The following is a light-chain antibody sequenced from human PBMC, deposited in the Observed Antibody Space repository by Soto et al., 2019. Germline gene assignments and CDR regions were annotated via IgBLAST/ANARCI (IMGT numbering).Light chain of an antibody. J-gene: IGKJ1*01. CDR1: QTISSW. V-gene: IGKV1-5*03. CDR2: KAS. CDR3: QHYNSYSAA. Sequence: DVQMTQSPSTLSVSVGDRVTITCRASQTISSWLAWYQQKPGKAPKLLIYKASTLKSGVPSRFSGSGSGTEFTLTISSLQPDDFATYYCQHYNSYSAAFGQGTKVDIK.